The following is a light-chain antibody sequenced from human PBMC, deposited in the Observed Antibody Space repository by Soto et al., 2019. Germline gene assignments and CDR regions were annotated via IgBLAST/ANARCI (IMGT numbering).Light chain of an antibody. J-gene: IGLJ7*01. CDR1: SFNIGNSY. Sequence: QSVLTQPPSVSAAPGQKVTISCSGSSFNIGNSYVSWYQQLPGTAPKLLIYDNNKRPSGIPDRFSGSESGTSATLGITGLQTGDEADYYCGTWDSSLSAAVFGGGTQLTVL. V-gene: IGLV1-51*01. CDR2: DNN. CDR3: GTWDSSLSAAV.